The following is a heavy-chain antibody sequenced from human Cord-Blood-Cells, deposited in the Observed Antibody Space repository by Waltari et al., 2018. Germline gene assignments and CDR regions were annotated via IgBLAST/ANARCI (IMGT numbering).Heavy chain of an antibody. CDR2: IYYCGST. CDR1: GGYISSGGYY. CDR3: ASGSSSSLGDAFDI. D-gene: IGHD6-6*01. V-gene: IGHV4-31*03. Sequence: QVQLQESGPGLVKPSQTLSLTCTVSGGYISSGGYYWSWISQHPGKGLEWIGYIYYCGSTYYNPSLKSRVTISVDTSKNQFSLKLSSVTAADTAVYYCASGSSSSLGDAFDIWGQGTMVTVSS. J-gene: IGHJ3*02.